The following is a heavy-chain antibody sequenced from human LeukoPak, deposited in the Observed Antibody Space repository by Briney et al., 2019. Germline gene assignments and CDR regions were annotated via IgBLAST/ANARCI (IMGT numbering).Heavy chain of an antibody. D-gene: IGHD5-18*01. J-gene: IGHJ4*02. V-gene: IGHV4-59*08. CDR3: ARQAGWGYNSGAIDY. CDR2: IYYSGST. CDR1: GGSISSXX. Sequence: SETLSLTXTVSGGSISSXXXXXXRQPPGXXXXXXXXIYYSGSTNHNPSLKSRVNMSVDTSKNQFSLKLTSVTAADTAVYYCARQAGWGYNSGAIDYWGQGTLVTVSS.